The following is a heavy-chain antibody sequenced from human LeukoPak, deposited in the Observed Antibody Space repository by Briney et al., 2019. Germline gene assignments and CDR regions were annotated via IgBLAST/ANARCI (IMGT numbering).Heavy chain of an antibody. V-gene: IGHV1-46*01. Sequence: ASVKVSCKASGYSFTNYYMHWVRQAPGQGLEWLGKINPSDGSINYAQKFQGRVTMTRDMSTTTVYMELSSLRSEDTAVYYCARDGCTNGVCYGTCDYRGQGTLVTVSS. CDR3: ARDGCTNGVCYGTCDY. CDR2: INPSDGSI. J-gene: IGHJ4*02. CDR1: GYSFTNYY. D-gene: IGHD2-8*01.